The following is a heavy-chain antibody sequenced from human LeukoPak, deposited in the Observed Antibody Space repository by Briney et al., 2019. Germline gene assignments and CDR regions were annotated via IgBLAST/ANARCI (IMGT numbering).Heavy chain of an antibody. CDR1: GFTFSSYD. Sequence: GGSLRLSCAASGFTFSSYDMHWVRHATGKGLEWVSAIGTAGDTYYPGSVKGRFTISRENAKNSLYLQMNSLRAGDTAVYYCARAGGGWYDFDYWGQGTLVTVSS. CDR3: ARAGGGWYDFDY. CDR2: IGTAGDT. D-gene: IGHD6-19*01. J-gene: IGHJ4*02. V-gene: IGHV3-13*01.